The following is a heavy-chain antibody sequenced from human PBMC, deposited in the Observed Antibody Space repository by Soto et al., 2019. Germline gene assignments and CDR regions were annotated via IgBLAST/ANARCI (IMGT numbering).Heavy chain of an antibody. CDR1: GFTDYY. CDR2: VNPSSGGT. Sequence: ASVKVSCKASGFTDYYIHWVRPAPGQGLEWMGWVNPSSGGTNYAQKFQGRVAMTRDTFISTAYMELSRLQSDDTAVYYCARGGSADYGSYGVDVWGQGTTVTVSS. D-gene: IGHD4-17*01. V-gene: IGHV1-2*02. J-gene: IGHJ6*02. CDR3: ARGGSADYGSYGVDV.